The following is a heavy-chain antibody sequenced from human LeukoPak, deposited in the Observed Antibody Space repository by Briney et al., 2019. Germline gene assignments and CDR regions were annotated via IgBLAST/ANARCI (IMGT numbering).Heavy chain of an antibody. CDR1: GFTFSNYA. J-gene: IGHJ6*03. Sequence: GGSLRLSCAAYGFTFSNYAIHWVRQAPGKGLEWLAYIRYDGSSKYYADSVKGRFTISRDNAKNSLYLQMNSLRAEDTAVYYCASGGGSSSWLPRYYYYYMDVWGKGTTVTISS. CDR3: ASGGGSSSWLPRYYYYYMDV. D-gene: IGHD6-13*01. V-gene: IGHV3-30*02. CDR2: IRYDGSSK.